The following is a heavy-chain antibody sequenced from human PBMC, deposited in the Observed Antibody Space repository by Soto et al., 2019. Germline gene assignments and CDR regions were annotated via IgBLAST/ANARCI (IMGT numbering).Heavy chain of an antibody. CDR1: GGSISSGDYF. CDR2: THYSGST. D-gene: IGHD7-27*01. J-gene: IGHJ4*02. CDR3: ARLPGSYFGL. Sequence: ASETLSLTCSVTGGSISSGDYFWSWVRQPPGKGLEWIGNTHYSGSTHYNPSLKSRVSISIDTSKNQFSLKLSSVTAADTAVYYCARLPGSYFGLWGQGTLVTVSS. V-gene: IGHV4-30-4*01.